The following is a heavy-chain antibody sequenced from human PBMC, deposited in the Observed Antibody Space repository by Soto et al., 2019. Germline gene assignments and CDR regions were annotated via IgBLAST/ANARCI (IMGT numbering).Heavy chain of an antibody. J-gene: IGHJ3*02. V-gene: IGHV3-7*03. CDR3: ARDRLVRAYYYDSSGYRDAFDI. D-gene: IGHD3-22*01. CDR1: GFTFSSYW. Sequence: LRLSCTASGFTFSSYWMSWVRQTPGKGLEWVANIKQDGSEKYYVDSVKGRFTISRDNAKNSLYLQMNSLRAEGTAVYYCARDRLVRAYYYDSSGYRDAFDIWGQGTMVTVSS. CDR2: IKQDGSEK.